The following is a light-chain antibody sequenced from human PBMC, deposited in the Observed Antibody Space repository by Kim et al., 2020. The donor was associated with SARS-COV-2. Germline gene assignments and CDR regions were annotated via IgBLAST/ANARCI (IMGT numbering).Light chain of an antibody. CDR1: QSVSSSY. CDR3: QQYGSSPPYS. J-gene: IGKJ2*01. CDR2: GAS. V-gene: IGKV3-20*01. Sequence: SPGESAPHSCRAIQSVSSSYLAWYQQKPGQAPRLLIYGASSRATGIPDRFSGSGSGTDFTLTISRLEPEDFAVYYCQQYGSSPPYSFGQGTKLEI.